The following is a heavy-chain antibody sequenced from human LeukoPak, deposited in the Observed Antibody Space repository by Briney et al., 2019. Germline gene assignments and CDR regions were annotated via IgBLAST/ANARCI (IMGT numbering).Heavy chain of an antibody. D-gene: IGHD1-26*01. V-gene: IGHV3-48*01. CDR3: AKDGGTHFDH. CDR2: ISSSGTTI. CDR1: GFRFNTYW. J-gene: IGHJ4*02. Sequence: GGSLRLSCAASGFRFNTYWMSWVRQAPGKGLEWVSYISSSGTTISYAQSVKGRFTITRDNAQNSLTLHMNTLRADDTAVYYCAKDGGTHFDHWGQGTLVTVSS.